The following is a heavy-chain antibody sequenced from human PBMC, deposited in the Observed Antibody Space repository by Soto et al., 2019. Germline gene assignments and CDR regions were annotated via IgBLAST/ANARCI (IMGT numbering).Heavy chain of an antibody. CDR3: ARSDTAMPPHGFCY. Sequence: PSETLSLTCTVSGGSISSGDYYWSWIRQPPGKGLEWIGYIYYSGSTYYNPSLKSRVTISVDTSKNQFSLKLSSVTAADTAVYYCARSDTAMPPHGFCYWGQGTLVTVSS. J-gene: IGHJ4*02. CDR2: IYYSGST. CDR1: GGSISSGDYY. V-gene: IGHV4-30-4*01. D-gene: IGHD5-18*01.